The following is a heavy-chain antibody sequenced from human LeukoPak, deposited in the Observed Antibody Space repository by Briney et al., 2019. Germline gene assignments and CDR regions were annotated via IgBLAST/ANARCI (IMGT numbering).Heavy chain of an antibody. CDR3: AKDYRGGYSYATCHH. J-gene: IGHJ4*02. Sequence: GGSLRLSCAASGFTVSSNYMSWVRQAPGKGLEWVSVIYSGGSTYYADSVKGRFTISRDNSKNTLYLQMNSLRAEDTAVYYCAKDYRGGYSYATCHHWDQGTLVTVSS. CDR1: GFTVSSNY. D-gene: IGHD5-18*01. V-gene: IGHV3-53*01. CDR2: IYSGGST.